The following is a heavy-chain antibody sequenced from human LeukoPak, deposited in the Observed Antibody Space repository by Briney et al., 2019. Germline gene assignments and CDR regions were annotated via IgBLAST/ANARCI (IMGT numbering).Heavy chain of an antibody. V-gene: IGHV1-69*13. CDR1: GGTFSSYA. J-gene: IGHJ5*02. CDR2: TIPIFGTA. D-gene: IGHD2-15*01. CDR3: ARSPPAATTNWFDP. Sequence: SVKVSCKASGGTFSSYAISWVRQAPGQGLEWMGGTIPIFGTANYAQKFQGRVTITADESTSTAYMELSSLRSEDTAVYYCARSPPAATTNWFDPWGQGTLVTVSS.